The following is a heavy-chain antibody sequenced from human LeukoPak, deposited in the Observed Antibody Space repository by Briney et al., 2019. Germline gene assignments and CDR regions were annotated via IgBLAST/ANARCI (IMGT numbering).Heavy chain of an antibody. CDR1: TFTFSDYG. D-gene: IGHD1-20*01. CDR3: AGEQGITGWLTTDF. Sequence: GGSLSFSCAASTFTFSDYGMDCVRHAPGKGLVGLAVIGYDGREKYYRDSVRGRFTISRDNNKNLVYLQMNSLRVEDTAVYYCAGEQGITGWLTTDFRGQGALVTVCS. V-gene: IGHV3-30*03. J-gene: IGHJ4*02. CDR2: IGYDGREK.